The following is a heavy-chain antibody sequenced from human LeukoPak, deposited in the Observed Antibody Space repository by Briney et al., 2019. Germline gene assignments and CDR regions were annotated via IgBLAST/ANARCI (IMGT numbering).Heavy chain of an antibody. J-gene: IGHJ4*02. Sequence: GRSLRLSCAASGFTFSSYAMHWVRQAPGKGLEWVSAISGSGGSTYYADSVKGRFTISRDNSKNTLYLQMNSLRAEDTAVYYCAKWGDEDVVVPAAMRPRPDYWGQGTLVTVSS. CDR1: GFTFSSYA. CDR3: AKWGDEDVVVPAAMRPRPDY. V-gene: IGHV3-23*01. CDR2: ISGSGGST. D-gene: IGHD2-2*01.